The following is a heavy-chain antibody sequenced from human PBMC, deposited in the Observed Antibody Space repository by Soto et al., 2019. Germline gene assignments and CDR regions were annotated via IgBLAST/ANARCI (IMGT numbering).Heavy chain of an antibody. V-gene: IGHV1-18*01. Sequence: QVQLVQSGAEVKKPGASVKVSCKASGYTFTSYGISWVRQAPGQGLEWMGWISAYNGNTNYAQKLQGRVTMTTDTSTSTAYMELRSLRSDDTAVYYSARDLSSGWYWGYYYGMDVWGQGTTVTVSS. D-gene: IGHD6-19*01. J-gene: IGHJ6*02. CDR2: ISAYNGNT. CDR1: GYTFTSYG. CDR3: ARDLSSGWYWGYYYGMDV.